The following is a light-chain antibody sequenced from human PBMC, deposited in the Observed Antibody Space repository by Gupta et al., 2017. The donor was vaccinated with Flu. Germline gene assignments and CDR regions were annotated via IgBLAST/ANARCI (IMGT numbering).Light chain of an antibody. CDR1: SSNIGSHT. J-gene: IGLJ2*01. V-gene: IGLV1-44*01. Sequence: QSVMTQPPSASGTPGQRVTISCSGSSSNIGSHTINWYQQFPGTAPKPLIYNNYERPSGGPDRFSGSKSGTSASLAISGVQSEDEADYYCAAWDESLNGWVFGGGTKLTVL. CDR2: NNY. CDR3: AAWDESLNGWV.